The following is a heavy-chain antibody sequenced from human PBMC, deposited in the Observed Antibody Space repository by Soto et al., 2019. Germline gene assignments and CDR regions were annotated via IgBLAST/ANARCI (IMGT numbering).Heavy chain of an antibody. CDR3: ARHGPIAAAGTVFDY. D-gene: IGHD6-13*01. Sequence: SETKCVTSSVSGGYLSNYCGSLIRQHPGKGLEWIGYIYYSGSTRYNPSLKSRVTISVDTSKNQFSLKLSSVTAADTAVYYCARHGPIAAAGTVFDYWGQGTLVTVSS. CDR1: GGYLSNYC. CDR2: IYYSGST. V-gene: IGHV4-59*08. J-gene: IGHJ4*02.